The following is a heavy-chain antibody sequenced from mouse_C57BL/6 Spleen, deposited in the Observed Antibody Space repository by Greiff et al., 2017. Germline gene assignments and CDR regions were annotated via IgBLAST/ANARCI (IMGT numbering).Heavy chain of an antibody. V-gene: IGHV1-64*01. CDR2: IHPNSGST. D-gene: IGHD1-1*01. CDR1: GYTFTSYW. J-gene: IGHJ4*01. Sequence: QVQLQQPGAELVKPGASVKLSCKASGYTFTSYWMHWVKQRPGQGLEWIGMIHPNSGSTNYNEKFKSKATLTVDTSSSTAYMQLSSLTSEDSAVYSCARLGVIATRDAMGYWGQGTSVTVSS. CDR3: ARLGVIATRDAMGY.